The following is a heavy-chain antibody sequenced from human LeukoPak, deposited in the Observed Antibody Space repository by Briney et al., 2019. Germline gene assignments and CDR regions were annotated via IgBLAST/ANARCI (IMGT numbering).Heavy chain of an antibody. V-gene: IGHV4-39*07. Sequence: SETLSLTCTVSGGSISSSSYYWGWIRQPPGKGLEWIGSIYYSGSTYYNPSLKSRVTISVDTSKNQFSLKLSSVTAADTAVYYCARGSEDYGDYRWIRSPPYYYGMDVWGQGTTVTVSS. CDR1: GGSISSSSYY. CDR2: IYYSGST. J-gene: IGHJ6*02. D-gene: IGHD4-17*01. CDR3: ARGSEDYGDYRWIRSPPYYYGMDV.